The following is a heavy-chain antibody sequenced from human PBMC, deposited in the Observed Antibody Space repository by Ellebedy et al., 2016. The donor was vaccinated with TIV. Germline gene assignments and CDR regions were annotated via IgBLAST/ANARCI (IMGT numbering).Heavy chain of an antibody. Sequence: ASVKVSCKASGGTFSQDTITWLRQAPGQGLEYLGEIAPFLGITKSVQKFQGRLTISADKSTSTAYMELSSLTSGDTAVYYCARDYYVTDAFDIWGQGTMVTVSS. CDR1: GGTFSQDT. D-gene: IGHD1-26*01. V-gene: IGHV1-69*10. CDR2: IAPFLGIT. CDR3: ARDYYVTDAFDI. J-gene: IGHJ3*02.